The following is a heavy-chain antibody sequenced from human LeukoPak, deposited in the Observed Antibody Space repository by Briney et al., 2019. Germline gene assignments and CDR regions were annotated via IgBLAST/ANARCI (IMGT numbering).Heavy chain of an antibody. CDR3: VKDGGRYGSGSYYLDY. CDR1: GFTFSSYA. D-gene: IGHD3-10*01. V-gene: IGHV3-64D*06. J-gene: IGHJ4*02. Sequence: PGGSLRLSCSASGFTFSSYAMHWVRQAPGKGLQYVSTISSNGGGTYYADSVKGRFTISRDNSKNTLHLQMSSLRAEDTAVYYCVKDGGRYGSGSYYLDYWGQGSLVTVSS. CDR2: ISSNGGGT.